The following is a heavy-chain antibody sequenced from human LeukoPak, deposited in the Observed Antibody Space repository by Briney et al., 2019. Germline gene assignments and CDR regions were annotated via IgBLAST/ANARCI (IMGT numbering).Heavy chain of an antibody. Sequence: GGSLRLSCAASGFTFDDYGMSWVRQAPGKGLQWVSAFSGSGGSTYYADSVKGRFTISRDNSRNTLYLQMNSLRAEDTAVYYCARSGLSRFGFWGQGTLVTVSS. CDR2: FSGSGGST. CDR1: GFTFDDYG. CDR3: ARSGLSRFGF. J-gene: IGHJ4*02. V-gene: IGHV3-23*01. D-gene: IGHD2/OR15-2a*01.